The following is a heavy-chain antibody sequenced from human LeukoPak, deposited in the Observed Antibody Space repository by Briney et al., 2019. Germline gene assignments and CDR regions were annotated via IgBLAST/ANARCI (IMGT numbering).Heavy chain of an antibody. CDR1: GYSFTSYW. J-gene: IGHJ4*02. D-gene: IGHD2-2*01. CDR3: ASSAAMYYFDY. V-gene: IGHV5-51*01. CDR2: IYPGDSDT. Sequence: GVSLKISCKGSGYSFTSYWIDWVRQMPGKGLEWMGIIYPGDSDTRYSPSFQGQVTISADKSISTAYLQWSSLKASDTAMYYCASSAAMYYFDYWGQGTLVTVSS.